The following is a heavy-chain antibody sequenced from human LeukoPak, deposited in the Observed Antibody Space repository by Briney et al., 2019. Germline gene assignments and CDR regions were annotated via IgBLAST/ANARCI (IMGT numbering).Heavy chain of an antibody. J-gene: IGHJ4*02. V-gene: IGHV3-21*01. CDR2: ISSGSSYI. Sequence: GGSLRLSCAASGFTVSVNYMSWVRQAPGKGLEWVSSISSGSSYIFYADSVKGRFTISRDNAKNSLYLQMNSLRAEDTAVYYCARYSGTYRDYWGQGTLVTVSS. CDR1: GFTVSVNY. CDR3: ARYSGTYRDY. D-gene: IGHD1-26*01.